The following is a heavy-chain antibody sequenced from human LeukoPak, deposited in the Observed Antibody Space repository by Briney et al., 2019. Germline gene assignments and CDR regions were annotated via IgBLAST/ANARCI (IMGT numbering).Heavy chain of an antibody. CDR1: GFTVSSNE. V-gene: IGHV3-23*01. D-gene: IGHD3-10*01. Sequence: GGSLRLSCAASGFTVSSNEMSWVRQAPGKGLEWVSAISGSGGSTYYADSVKGRFTISRDNSKNTLYLQMNSLRAEDTAVYYCAKTMVRGVIVYWGQGTLVTVSS. CDR2: ISGSGGST. CDR3: AKTMVRGVIVY. J-gene: IGHJ4*02.